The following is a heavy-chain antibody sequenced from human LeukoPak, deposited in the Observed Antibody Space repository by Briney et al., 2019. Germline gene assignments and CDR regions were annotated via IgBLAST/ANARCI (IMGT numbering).Heavy chain of an antibody. CDR3: AEDQQLQPFHY. CDR1: GFIFSTYG. V-gene: IGHV3-30*02. J-gene: IGHJ4*02. Sequence: GGSLRLSCAASGFIFSTYGMHWVRQAPGKGLEWVAFIQFDGSNKFYADSVRGRSTISRGNSNNTLYLQMNSLRPEDTSVYYCAEDQQLQPFHYWGQGTLVTVSS. CDR2: IQFDGSNK. D-gene: IGHD2-2*01.